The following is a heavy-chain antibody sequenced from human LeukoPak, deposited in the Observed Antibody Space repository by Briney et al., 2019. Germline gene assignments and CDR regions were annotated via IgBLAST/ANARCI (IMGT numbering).Heavy chain of an antibody. J-gene: IGHJ4*02. V-gene: IGHV3-30*18. CDR3: AKGPLRGTAAAIDY. Sequence: GGSLRLSCAASGFTFNNYGMHWVRQAPGKGLEWVAVISYDGRNKHYPDSVKSRFTISRDISTDTLWLQMDSLRTEDTAVYYCAKGPLRGTAAAIDYWGQGTLVTVSS. CDR2: ISYDGRNK. CDR1: GFTFNNYG. D-gene: IGHD2-2*01.